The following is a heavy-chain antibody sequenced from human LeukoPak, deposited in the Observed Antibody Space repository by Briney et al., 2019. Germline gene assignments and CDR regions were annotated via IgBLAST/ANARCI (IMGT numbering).Heavy chain of an antibody. CDR3: ATDYPLYPTDSPRFDY. CDR2: FDPEDGET. Sequence: GASVKVSCKVSGYTLTELSMHWVRQAPGKGLEWMGGFDPEDGETIYAQKFQGRVTMTEDTSTDTAYMELSSLRYEDTAVYYCATDYPLYPTDSPRFDYWGQGTLVTVSS. CDR1: GYTLTELS. J-gene: IGHJ4*02. D-gene: IGHD3-16*01. V-gene: IGHV1-24*01.